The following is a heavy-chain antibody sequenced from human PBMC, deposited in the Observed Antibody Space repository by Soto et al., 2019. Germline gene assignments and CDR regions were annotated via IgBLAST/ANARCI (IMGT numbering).Heavy chain of an antibody. D-gene: IGHD3-3*01. CDR1: GFSLSDYA. J-gene: IGHJ6*02. CDR2: ISSDSRII. Sequence: PGGSLRLSCVASGFSLSDYAVNWVRQAPGKGLEWVSFISSDSRIIYYAVSVEGRFTVSRDNARNSVSLQMDSLRDEDAAVYYCARIKLVEWFFINVDVYDMDVWGQGTPVTVSS. CDR3: ARIKLVEWFFINVDVYDMDV. V-gene: IGHV3-48*02.